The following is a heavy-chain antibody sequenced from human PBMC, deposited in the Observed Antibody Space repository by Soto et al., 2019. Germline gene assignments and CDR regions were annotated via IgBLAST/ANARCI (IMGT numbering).Heavy chain of an antibody. D-gene: IGHD2-8*01. J-gene: IGHJ4*02. CDR3: ARDEIAYCTNGVCYLFDY. CDR1: GYTFTSYG. V-gene: IGHV1-18*01. Sequence: GASVKVSCKASGYTFTSYGISWVRQAPGQGFEWMGWISAYNGNTNYAQKLQGRVTMTTDTSTSTAYMELRSLRSDDTAVYYCARDEIAYCTNGVCYLFDYWGQGTLVTVSS. CDR2: ISAYNGNT.